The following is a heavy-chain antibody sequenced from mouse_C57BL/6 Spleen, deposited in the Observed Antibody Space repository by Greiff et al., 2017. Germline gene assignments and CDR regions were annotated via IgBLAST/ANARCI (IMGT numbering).Heavy chain of an antibody. Sequence: QVQLQQPGAELVRPGTSVKLSCKASGYTFTSYWMHWVKQRPGQGLEWIGVIDPSDSYTNYNQKFKGKATLTGDTSSSTAYMQLSSLTSDDSAVYYCARRADFDYWGQGTTLTVSS. CDR1: GYTFTSYW. CDR3: ARRADFDY. J-gene: IGHJ2*01. V-gene: IGHV1-59*01. CDR2: IDPSDSYT. D-gene: IGHD3-1*01.